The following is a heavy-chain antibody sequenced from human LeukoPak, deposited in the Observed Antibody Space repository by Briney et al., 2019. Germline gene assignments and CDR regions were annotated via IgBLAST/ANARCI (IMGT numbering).Heavy chain of an antibody. CDR2: IYSSGSS. V-gene: IGHV4-39*01. Sequence: PSETLSLTCTVSGGSISSSNYYWGWIRQPPGKGLGWIGSIYSSGSSHYNPSLKSRVTISVDTSKNQFSLKLRSVTAADTAVYYCASLVGVTAITNYWGQGTLVTVSS. CDR1: GGSISSSNYY. J-gene: IGHJ4*02. D-gene: IGHD2-21*02. CDR3: ASLVGVTAITNY.